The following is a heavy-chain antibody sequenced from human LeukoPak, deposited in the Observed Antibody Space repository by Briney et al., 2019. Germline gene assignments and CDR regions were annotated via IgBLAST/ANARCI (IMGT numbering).Heavy chain of an antibody. V-gene: IGHV3-23*01. D-gene: IGHD6-19*01. CDR2: ISGSGGST. Sequence: PGGSLRLSCAASGFTFSSYAMSWVRQAPGKGLEWVSAISGSGGSTYYADSVKGRFTISRDNSKNTLYLQMNSLRAEDTAVYYCAKDLVARRTGPKRPAVADGMDVWGQGTTVTVSS. CDR3: AKDLVARRTGPKRPAVADGMDV. J-gene: IGHJ6*02. CDR1: GFTFSSYA.